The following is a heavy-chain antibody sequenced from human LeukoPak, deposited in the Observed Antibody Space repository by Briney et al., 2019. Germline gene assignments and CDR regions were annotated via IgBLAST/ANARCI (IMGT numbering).Heavy chain of an antibody. CDR1: GGSVSSGSYY. CDR2: IYYSGST. Sequence: SETLSLTCTVSGGSVSSGSYYWSWIRQPPGKGLEWIGYIYYSGSTNYNPSLKSRVTISVDTSKNQFSLKLSSVTAADTAVYYCARVDTVVVVAATLGAFDIWGQGTMVTVSS. V-gene: IGHV4-61*01. D-gene: IGHD2-15*01. J-gene: IGHJ3*02. CDR3: ARVDTVVVVAATLGAFDI.